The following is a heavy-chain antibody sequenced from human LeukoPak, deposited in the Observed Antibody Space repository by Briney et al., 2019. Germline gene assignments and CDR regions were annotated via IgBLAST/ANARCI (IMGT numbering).Heavy chain of an antibody. Sequence: GGSLRLFCAASGFTFGSYAMYWVRQAPGKGLEWVSAISGSGGSKYYADSVKGRFTISRDNSKNTLYLQMDGLRADDTAVFYCAKRNSGYDFYYFGYWGQGTLVTVSS. CDR2: ISGSGGSK. D-gene: IGHD5-12*01. CDR1: GFTFGSYA. CDR3: AKRNSGYDFYYFGY. V-gene: IGHV3-23*01. J-gene: IGHJ4*02.